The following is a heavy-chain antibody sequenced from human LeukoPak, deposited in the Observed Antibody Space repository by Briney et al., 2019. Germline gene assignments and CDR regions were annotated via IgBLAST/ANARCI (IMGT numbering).Heavy chain of an antibody. CDR3: AKASGYGDTLFGY. V-gene: IGHV3-9*01. J-gene: IGHJ4*02. D-gene: IGHD4-17*01. CDR2: ISWNSGSI. CDR1: GFTFDDYA. Sequence: GGSLRLSCAASGFTFDDYAMHWVRQAPGKGLEWVSGISWNSGSIGYADSVKGRFTISRDNAKNSLYLQMNSLRAEDTALYYCAKASGYGDTLFGYWGQGTLVTVSS.